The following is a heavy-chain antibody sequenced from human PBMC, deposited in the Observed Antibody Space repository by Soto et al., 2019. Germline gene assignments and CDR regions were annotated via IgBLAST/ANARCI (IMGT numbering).Heavy chain of an antibody. J-gene: IGHJ5*02. CDR2: INAGNGNT. CDR3: ARDHPSDYYDSSVPRFDP. Sequence: GASVNVSCKASGYTFTSYAMHWVRQAPGQRLEWIGWINAGNGNTKYSQKFQGRVTITRDTSASTAYMELSSLRSEDTAVYYCARDHPSDYYDSSVPRFDPWGQGTLVTVSS. D-gene: IGHD3-22*01. V-gene: IGHV1-3*01. CDR1: GYTFTSYA.